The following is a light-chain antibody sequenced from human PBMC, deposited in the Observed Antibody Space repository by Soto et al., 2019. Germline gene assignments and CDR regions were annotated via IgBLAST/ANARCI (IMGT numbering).Light chain of an antibody. J-gene: IGLJ2*01. Sequence: QSALTQAASVSGSPGQSITIYCTGTSRDVGGSNSVSWYQQHPGKAPKLLIYDVSNRPSGVSNRFSGSKSGNTASLTISGLQAEDEADYYCSSYTSSSTVVFGGGTKLTVL. CDR3: SSYTSSSTVV. CDR1: SRDVGGSNS. V-gene: IGLV2-14*01. CDR2: DVS.